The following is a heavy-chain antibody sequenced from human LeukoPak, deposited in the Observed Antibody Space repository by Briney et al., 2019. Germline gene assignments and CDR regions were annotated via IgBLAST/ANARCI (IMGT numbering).Heavy chain of an antibody. CDR1: GGFISSGGYY. D-gene: IGHD3-10*01. CDR3: ARPAYGKGYYGMDV. CDR2: IYYSGST. Sequence: SETLSLTCTVSGGFISSGGYYWSSIRQHPGKGLEWIGYIYYSGSTYYNPSLKSRVTISVDTSKNQFSLKLSSVTAADTAVYYCARPAYGKGYYGMDVWGKGTTVTVSS. V-gene: IGHV4-31*03. J-gene: IGHJ6*04.